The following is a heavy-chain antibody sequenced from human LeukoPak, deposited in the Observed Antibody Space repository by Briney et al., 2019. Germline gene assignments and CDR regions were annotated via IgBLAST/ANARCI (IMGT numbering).Heavy chain of an antibody. J-gene: IGHJ4*02. V-gene: IGHV1-2*02. Sequence: ASVKVSCKASGYTFTSYNVGWVRQAPGQGLEWMGWINPYSGNTHYAQKLQGRVTMTRDTSISTAYMELRRLRSDDTAVYYCARKIDVYLILWFAEDPPLDDWGQGTLVTASS. CDR2: INPYSGNT. CDR3: ARKIDVYLILWFAEDPPLDD. CDR1: GYTFTSYN. D-gene: IGHD3-10*01.